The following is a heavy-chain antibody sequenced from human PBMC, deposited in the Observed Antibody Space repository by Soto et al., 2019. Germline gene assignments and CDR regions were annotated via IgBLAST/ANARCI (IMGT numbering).Heavy chain of an antibody. CDR1: GYTFANYA. D-gene: IGHD3-9*01. CDR3: ARGRHSDILTGSLDY. CDR2: INANNGHT. J-gene: IGHJ4*02. V-gene: IGHV1-18*01. Sequence: QVQLVQSGGEVRKPGASVKVSCKASGYTFANYALSWVRQGPGQGLEWMGWINANNGHTNYARKFQGRVTMTTDMSXCTAHMELRSLRSDDTAIYYCARGRHSDILTGSLDYWGQGTLVTVSS.